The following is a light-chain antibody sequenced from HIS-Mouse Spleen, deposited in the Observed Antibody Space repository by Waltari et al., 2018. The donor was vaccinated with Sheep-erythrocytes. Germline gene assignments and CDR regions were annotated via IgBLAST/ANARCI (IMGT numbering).Light chain of an antibody. Sequence: QSALTQPRPVSGSPGQSVTISCTGTSRDVGGYNYLSWYQQHPGKAPKLMIYDVSKRPSGVPDRFSGSKSGNTASLTISGLQAEDEADYYCCSYAGSYTYVFGTGTKVTVL. V-gene: IGLV2-11*01. J-gene: IGLJ1*01. CDR2: DVS. CDR1: SRDVGGYNY. CDR3: CSYAGSYTYV.